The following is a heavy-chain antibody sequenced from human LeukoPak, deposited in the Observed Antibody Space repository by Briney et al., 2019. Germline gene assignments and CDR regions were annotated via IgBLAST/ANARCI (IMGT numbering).Heavy chain of an antibody. Sequence: AAVKDSCKTSGYTFTGSYMHWVRQAPGQGREWMGCINPTSGDTHYAQKFQGRFTMTRDTSINTAYMEMTRLTSDDTAVYYCSTDTTPLDYWGQGTLVTVSS. J-gene: IGHJ4*02. V-gene: IGHV1-2*02. CDR2: INPTSGDT. CDR1: GYTFTGSY. CDR3: STDTTPLDY. D-gene: IGHD1-14*01.